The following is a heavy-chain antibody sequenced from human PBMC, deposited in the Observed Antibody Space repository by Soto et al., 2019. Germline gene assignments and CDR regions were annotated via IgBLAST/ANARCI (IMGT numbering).Heavy chain of an antibody. CDR1: GFTFSSYA. CDR3: AKDSVVVVPAAIPEDYYYYGMDV. V-gene: IGHV3-23*01. D-gene: IGHD2-2*02. J-gene: IGHJ6*02. CDR2: ISGSGGST. Sequence: GESLKISCAASGFTFSSYAMSWVRQAPGKGLEWVSAISGSGGSTYYADSVKGRFTISRDNSKNTLHLQMNSLRAEDTAVYYCAKDSVVVVPAAIPEDYYYYGMDVWGQGTTVTVSS.